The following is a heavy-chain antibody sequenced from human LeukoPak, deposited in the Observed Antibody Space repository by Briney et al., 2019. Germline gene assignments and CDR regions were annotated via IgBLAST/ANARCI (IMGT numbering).Heavy chain of an antibody. CDR3: ARNTGIVGASSWFDP. D-gene: IGHD1-26*01. Sequence: ASVKVSCKASGGTFSSYAISWVRQAPGQGLEWMGWINPNSGGTNYAQKFQGRVTMTRDTSISTAYMELSRLRSDDTAVYYCARNTGIVGASSWFDPWGQGTLVTVSS. J-gene: IGHJ5*02. V-gene: IGHV1-2*02. CDR1: GGTFSSYA. CDR2: INPNSGGT.